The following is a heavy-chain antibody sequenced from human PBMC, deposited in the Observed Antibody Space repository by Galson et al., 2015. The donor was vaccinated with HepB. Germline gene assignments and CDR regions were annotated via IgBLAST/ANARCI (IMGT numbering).Heavy chain of an antibody. J-gene: IGHJ4*02. CDR1: GYTFTSYG. CDR2: ISAYNGNT. V-gene: IGHV1-18*04. Sequence: SVKVSCKASGYTFTSYGISWVRQAPGQGLEWMGWISAYNGNTNYAQKLQGRVTMTTDTSTSTAYMELRSLRSDDTAVYYCARLIRPYGSGSYYNVCFDYWGQGTLVTVSS. D-gene: IGHD3-10*01. CDR3: ARLIRPYGSGSYYNVCFDY.